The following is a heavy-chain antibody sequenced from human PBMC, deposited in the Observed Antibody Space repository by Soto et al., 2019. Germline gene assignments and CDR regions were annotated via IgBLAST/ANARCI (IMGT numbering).Heavy chain of an antibody. V-gene: IGHV4-34*01. Sequence: TSETLSLTCAVYGGSFSGYYWSWIRQPPGKGLEWIGEINHSGSTNYNPSLKSRVTISVDTSKNQFSLKLSSVTAADTAVYYCARFKSYYYYGMDVWGQGTTVTVSS. CDR3: ARFKSYYYYGMDV. CDR1: GGSFSGYY. J-gene: IGHJ6*02. CDR2: INHSGST.